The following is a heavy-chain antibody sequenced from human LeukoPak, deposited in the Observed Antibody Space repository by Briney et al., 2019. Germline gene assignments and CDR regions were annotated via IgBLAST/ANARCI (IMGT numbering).Heavy chain of an antibody. Sequence: VNYYVDSVKGRFTISRDNAKNSLYLQMSNLRAEDTAVYFCARGDGLDVWGQGATVTVSS. CDR3: ARGDGLDV. CDR2: VN. J-gene: IGHJ6*02. V-gene: IGHV3-7*04.